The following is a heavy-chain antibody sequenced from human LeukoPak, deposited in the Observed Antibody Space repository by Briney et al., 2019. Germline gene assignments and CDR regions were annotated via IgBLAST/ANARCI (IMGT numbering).Heavy chain of an antibody. CDR3: ARTKPPCTSCLLLDY. Sequence: ASVKVSCKASAYTFTDHYIHWLRQAPGQGLEWMGWINPNSGGTNYAPKFQGLVTMSTDTSITTAYMELNRLVSDDTAVYYCARTKPPCTSCLLLDYWGQGTLVTVSS. V-gene: IGHV1-2*02. CDR1: AYTFTDHY. D-gene: IGHD2-2*01. J-gene: IGHJ4*02. CDR2: INPNSGGT.